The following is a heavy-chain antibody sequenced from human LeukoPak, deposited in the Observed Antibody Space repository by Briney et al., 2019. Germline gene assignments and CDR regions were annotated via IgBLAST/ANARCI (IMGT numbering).Heavy chain of an antibody. CDR3: ARGWDYYDSSGYYSVGFDY. CDR1: GYTFTSYG. Sequence: ASVKVSCKASGYTFTSYGISWVRQAPGQGLEWMGIINPSGGSTSYAQKFQGRVTMTRDTSTSTVYMELSSLRSEDTAVYYCARGWDYYDSSGYYSVGFDYWGQGTLVTVSS. D-gene: IGHD3-22*01. J-gene: IGHJ4*02. CDR2: INPSGGST. V-gene: IGHV1-46*01.